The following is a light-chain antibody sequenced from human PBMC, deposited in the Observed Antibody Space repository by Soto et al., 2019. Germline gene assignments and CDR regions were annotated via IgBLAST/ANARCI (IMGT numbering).Light chain of an antibody. J-gene: IGLJ2*01. Sequence: QSVLTQPSSASASLGSSVKLTCTLSSGHSTYIITWHQQLPGKAPRYLMKLEHSGTYNKGSGVPDRFSGSSSGADRYLTICTLQFDDEADYYCETWDTYTVIFGGGTKLTVL. CDR1: SGHSTYI. CDR2: LEHSGTY. CDR3: ETWDTYTVI. V-gene: IGLV4-60*02.